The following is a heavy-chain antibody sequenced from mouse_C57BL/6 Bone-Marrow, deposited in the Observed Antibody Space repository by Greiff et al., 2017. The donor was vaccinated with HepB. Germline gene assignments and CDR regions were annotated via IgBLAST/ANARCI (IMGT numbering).Heavy chain of an antibody. CDR1: GYTFTSYW. CDR3: TGYYGSSYAMDY. J-gene: IGHJ4*01. Sequence: VQLQQSGTVLARPGASVKMSCKTSGYTFTSYWMHWVKQRPGQGLEWIGAIYPGNSDTSYNQKFKGKAKLTAVTSANTAYMELSSLTNEDSAVYYCTGYYGSSYAMDYWGQGTSVTVSS. CDR2: IYPGNSDT. D-gene: IGHD1-1*01. V-gene: IGHV1-5*01.